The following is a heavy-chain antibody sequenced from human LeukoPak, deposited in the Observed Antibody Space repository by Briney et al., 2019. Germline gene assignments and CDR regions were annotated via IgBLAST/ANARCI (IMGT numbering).Heavy chain of an antibody. J-gene: IGHJ4*02. CDR1: GFTFSSYG. CDR2: IWYDGSNK. CDR3: ARARGDCSGGSCYLLYY. V-gene: IGHV3-33*01. Sequence: PGGSLRLSCAASGFTFSSYGMHWVRQAPGKGLEWVAAIWYDGSNKYYADSVKGRFTISRDNSKNTLYLQMNSLRAEDTAVYYCARARGDCSGGSCYLLYYWGQGTLVTVSS. D-gene: IGHD2-15*01.